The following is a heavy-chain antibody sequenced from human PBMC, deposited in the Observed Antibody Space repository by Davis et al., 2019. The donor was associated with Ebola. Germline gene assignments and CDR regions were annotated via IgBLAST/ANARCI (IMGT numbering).Heavy chain of an antibody. V-gene: IGHV3-74*01. D-gene: IGHD5-12*01. CDR3: ARGSSISWFDP. Sequence: LSLTCAASGFTFSSYWMHWVRQAPGKGLVWVSHINSDGGSTSYADSVKGRFTISRDNAKHTLYLQMNSLRAEDTAVYYCARGSSISWFDPWGQGTLVTVSS. CDR2: INSDGGST. J-gene: IGHJ5*02. CDR1: GFTFSSYW.